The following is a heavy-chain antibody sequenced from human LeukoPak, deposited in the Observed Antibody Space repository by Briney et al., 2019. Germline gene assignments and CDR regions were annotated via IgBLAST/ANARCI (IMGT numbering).Heavy chain of an antibody. D-gene: IGHD1-26*01. CDR3: ARGAKVGATFDY. J-gene: IGHJ4*02. V-gene: IGHV1-2*02. Sequence: ASVKLSCKASGYTFTEYPMHWVRQAPGQGLQWMGDINPHSGATNYAQTFQDRVTMTLDTSISTAYMDLIRLRADDTAIYFCARGAKVGATFDYWGQGTLLTVSS. CDR1: GYTFTEYP. CDR2: INPHSGAT.